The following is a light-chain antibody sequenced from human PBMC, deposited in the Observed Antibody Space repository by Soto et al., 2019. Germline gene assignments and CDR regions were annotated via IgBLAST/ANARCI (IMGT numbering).Light chain of an antibody. CDR3: QQYGTSPLT. CDR1: QSITNSF. J-gene: IGKJ4*01. CDR2: GIS. Sequence: EIVLTQSPGTLSLSPGDRAALSCRASQSITNSFFAWHQHKPGQAPKLLIYGISNRATGIPDRFSGSGSGTDFTLTISRLEPEDCAVYYCQQYGTSPLTFGGGTKVEI. V-gene: IGKV3-20*01.